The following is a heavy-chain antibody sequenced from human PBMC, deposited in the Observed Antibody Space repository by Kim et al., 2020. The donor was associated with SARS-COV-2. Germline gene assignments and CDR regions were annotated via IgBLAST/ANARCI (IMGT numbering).Heavy chain of an antibody. D-gene: IGHD5-12*01. J-gene: IGHJ3*02. Sequence: SETLSLTCSVSGGSINSGSYYWNWIRQPAGKGLEWIGRIYTSGSTNYNSSLKSRVTISVDTSKNQFSLNLSSVTAADTAVYYCARGGHGGANNAFDIWGQGTMVTVSS. V-gene: IGHV4-61*02. CDR3: ARGGHGGANNAFDI. CDR2: IYTSGST. CDR1: GGSINSGSYY.